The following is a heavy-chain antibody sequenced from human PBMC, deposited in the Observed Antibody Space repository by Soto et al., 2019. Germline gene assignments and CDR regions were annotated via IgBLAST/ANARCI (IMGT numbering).Heavy chain of an antibody. Sequence: ASVKVSCKASGYTFTSYGISWVRQAPGQGLEWMGWISAYNGNTNYAQKIQGKVTITTDTSTSTTYMEKRNLRSNDTTEYYCARDRVVTSYPDYWGQGTLVTVSS. J-gene: IGHJ4*02. CDR1: GYTFTSYG. D-gene: IGHD2-15*01. V-gene: IGHV1-18*01. CDR2: ISAYNGNT. CDR3: ARDRVVTSYPDY.